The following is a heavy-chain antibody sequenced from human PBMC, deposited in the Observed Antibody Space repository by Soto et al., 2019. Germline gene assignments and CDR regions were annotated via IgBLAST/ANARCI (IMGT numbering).Heavy chain of an antibody. D-gene: IGHD2-21*01. CDR2: IYHSGST. CDR1: GGSISSGGYS. V-gene: IGHV4-30-2*01. Sequence: SETLSLTCAVSGGSISSGGYSWSWIRQPPGKGLEWIGYIYHSGSTYYNPSLKSRVTISVDRSKNQFSLKLSSVTAADTDVYYCAREGGLLRGMVICGQGTTVTVSS. J-gene: IGHJ6*02. CDR3: AREGGLLRGMVI.